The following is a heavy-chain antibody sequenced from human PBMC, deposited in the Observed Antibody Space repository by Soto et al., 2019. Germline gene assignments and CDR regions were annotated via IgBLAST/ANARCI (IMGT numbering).Heavy chain of an antibody. J-gene: IGHJ3*02. D-gene: IGHD3-22*01. CDR1: GGTFSSYA. V-gene: IGHV1-69*01. CDR2: IIPIFGTA. CDR3: ARAEGITMIVVVNDAFDI. Sequence: QVQLVQSGAEVQKPGSSVKVSCKASGGTFSSYAISWVRQAPGQGLEWMGGIIPIFGTANYAQKFQGRVTITADESTSTAYMELSSLRSEDTAVYYCARAEGITMIVVVNDAFDIWGQGTMVTVSS.